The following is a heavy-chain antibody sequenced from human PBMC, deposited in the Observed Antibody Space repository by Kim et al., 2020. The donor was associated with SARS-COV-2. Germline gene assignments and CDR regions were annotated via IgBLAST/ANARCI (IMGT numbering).Heavy chain of an antibody. CDR1: GGSISSYY. Sequence: SETLSLTCTVSGGSISSYYWSWIRQPPGKGLEWIGYIYYSGSTNYNPSLKSRVTISVDTSKNQFSLKLSSVTAADTAVYYCARGWGKYSSSFPYYYYGMDVWGQGTTVTVSS. CDR2: IYYSGST. V-gene: IGHV4-59*13. CDR3: ARGWGKYSSSFPYYYYGMDV. D-gene: IGHD6-6*01. J-gene: IGHJ6*02.